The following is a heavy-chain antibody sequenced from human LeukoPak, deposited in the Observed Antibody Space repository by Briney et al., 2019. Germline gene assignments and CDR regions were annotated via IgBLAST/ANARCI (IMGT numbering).Heavy chain of an antibody. CDR1: GGSISNYY. J-gene: IGHJ5*02. CDR3: ASSLVGANNWFDP. V-gene: IGHV4-59*01. D-gene: IGHD1-26*01. Sequence: SETLSLTCTVSGGSISNYYWSWIRQPPGKGLEWIGYIYYSGSTNYNPSLKSRVTISVDTSKNQFSLKLSSVTAADTAVYYCASSLVGANNWFDPWGQGTLVTVSS. CDR2: IYYSGST.